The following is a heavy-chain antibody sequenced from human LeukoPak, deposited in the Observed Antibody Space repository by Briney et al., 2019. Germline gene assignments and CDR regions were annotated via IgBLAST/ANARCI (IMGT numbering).Heavy chain of an antibody. Sequence: SQTLSLTCAISGDSVSSNSATWTFIRQSPSRGLEWLGRTYYRSKWFNEYAVSVKSRITINTDTSKNQFSLQLTSVTPKDTAMYFCARELGRRGIDYWGQGTLVTVSS. V-gene: IGHV6-1*01. CDR2: TYYRSKWFN. D-gene: IGHD3-10*01. CDR3: ARELGRRGIDY. CDR1: GDSVSSNSAT. J-gene: IGHJ4*02.